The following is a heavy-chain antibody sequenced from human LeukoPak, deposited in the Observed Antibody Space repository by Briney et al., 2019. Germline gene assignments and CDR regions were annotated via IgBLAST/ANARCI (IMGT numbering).Heavy chain of an antibody. CDR2: FDPEDGET. V-gene: IGHV1-24*01. CDR3: ARGIYSSSWGYYYYYYMDV. D-gene: IGHD6-13*01. CDR1: GYTLTELS. Sequence: ASVKVSCKVSGYTLTELSMHWVRQAPGKGLEWMGGFDPEDGETIYAQKFQGRVTMTEDTSTDTAYMELSSLRSEDTAVYYCARGIYSSSWGYYYYYYMDVWGKGTTVTVSS. J-gene: IGHJ6*03.